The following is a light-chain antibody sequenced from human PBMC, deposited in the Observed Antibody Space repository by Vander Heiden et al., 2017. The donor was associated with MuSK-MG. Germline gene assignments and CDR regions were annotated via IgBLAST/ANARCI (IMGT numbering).Light chain of an antibody. CDR1: QGISSY. V-gene: IGKV1-9*01. CDR3: QQVNRSPYT. Sequence: DIQLTQSPSFLSASVGDRVTITCRASQGISSYLAWCQQKPGKAPKVLIYAASTLQSGVPSRFSGSGSGTEFTLTISSLQPEDFATYYCQQVNRSPYTFGQGTKLXIK. CDR2: AAS. J-gene: IGKJ2*01.